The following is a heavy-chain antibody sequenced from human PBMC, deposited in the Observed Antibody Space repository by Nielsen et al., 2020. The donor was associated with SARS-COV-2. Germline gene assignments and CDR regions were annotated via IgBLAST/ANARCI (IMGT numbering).Heavy chain of an antibody. J-gene: IGHJ6*02. D-gene: IGHD3-16*01. CDR3: VGGNYYYGMDV. Sequence: GESLKISCAASQFTFSGNDMHWVRQLTGKGLEWVSAIDTAGHTYYLDSVKGRFTISRDIAKNSLYLQMNSLRAGDTAMYYCVGGNYYYGMDVWGQGTTVTVSS. CDR2: IDTAGHT. V-gene: IGHV3-13*01. CDR1: QFTFSGND.